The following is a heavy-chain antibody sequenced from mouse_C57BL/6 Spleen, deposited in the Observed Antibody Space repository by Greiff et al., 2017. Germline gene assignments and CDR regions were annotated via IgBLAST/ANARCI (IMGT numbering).Heavy chain of an antibody. V-gene: IGHV1-42*01. CDR1: GYSFTGYY. J-gene: IGHJ4*01. D-gene: IGHD1-1*01. CDR3: ARFTTVVAGNYAMDY. Sequence: VQLQQSGPELVKPGASVKISCKASGYSFTGYYMNWVKQSPEKSLEWIGEINPSTGGTTYNQKFKAKATLTVDKSSSTAYMQLKSLTSEESAVYYVARFTTVVAGNYAMDYWGQGTSVTVSS. CDR2: INPSTGGT.